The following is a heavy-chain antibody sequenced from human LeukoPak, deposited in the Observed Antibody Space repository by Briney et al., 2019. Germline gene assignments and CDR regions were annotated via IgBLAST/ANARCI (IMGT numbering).Heavy chain of an antibody. CDR1: GYTVSTNY. D-gene: IGHD6-13*01. Sequence: GGSLRLSCAASGYTVSTNYMSWVRQAPGRWLEWVSVIYSGGSTSYADSVKGRFTISRDKSKNTLYLQMNSLRAEDTAVYYCARDRAGSSSWYEGWFDPWGQGTLVTVSS. CDR3: ARDRAGSSSWYEGWFDP. V-gene: IGHV3-53*01. CDR2: IYSGGST. J-gene: IGHJ5*02.